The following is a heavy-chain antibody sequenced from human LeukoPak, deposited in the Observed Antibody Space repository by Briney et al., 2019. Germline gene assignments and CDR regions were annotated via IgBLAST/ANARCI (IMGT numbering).Heavy chain of an antibody. CDR1: GFTFSDYY. J-gene: IGHJ4*02. V-gene: IGHV3-23*01. CDR3: ARSIGFFDY. D-gene: IGHD1-26*01. CDR2: ISGSGGST. Sequence: PGGSLRLSCAASGFTFSDYYMSWVRQAPGKGLEWVSAISGSGGSTYYADSVKGRFTISRDNSKNTLYLQMNSLRAEDTAVYYCARSIGFFDYWGQGTLVTVSS.